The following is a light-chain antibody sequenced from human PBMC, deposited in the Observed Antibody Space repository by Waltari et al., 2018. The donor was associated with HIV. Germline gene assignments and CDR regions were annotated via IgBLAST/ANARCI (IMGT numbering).Light chain of an antibody. V-gene: IGLV8-61*01. CDR3: VLYMGSGIGV. CDR1: SGSVSTSYY. J-gene: IGLJ3*02. Sequence: QTVVTQEPSFSVSPGGTVTLTCGLSSGSVSTSYYPSWYQQTPGQAPRQLIYSTNTRSAGVPDRFAGSILGNKAALTITGAQADDESDYYCVLYMGSGIGVFGGGTKLTVL. CDR2: STN.